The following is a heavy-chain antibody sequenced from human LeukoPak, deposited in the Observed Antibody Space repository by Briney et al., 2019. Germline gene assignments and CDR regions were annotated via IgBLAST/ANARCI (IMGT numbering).Heavy chain of an antibody. CDR3: ARSSTTVTIDY. CDR1: GGSIRSFY. D-gene: IGHD4-17*01. V-gene: IGHV4-59*08. CDR2: ISYSGST. Sequence: PSETLSLTCTVSGGSIRSFYWTWIRQPPGKGLEWIGFISYSGSTNFNPSLESRVTISIDTSKNQFSLKLSSVTAADTAVYYCARSSTTVTIDYWGQGTLVTVSS. J-gene: IGHJ4*02.